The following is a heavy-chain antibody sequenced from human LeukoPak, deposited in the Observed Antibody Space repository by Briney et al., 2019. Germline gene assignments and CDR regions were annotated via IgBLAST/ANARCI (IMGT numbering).Heavy chain of an antibody. CDR3: VKTQTHFGDYRRDY. V-gene: IGHV3-21*04. CDR2: ISSGGSYK. J-gene: IGHJ4*02. D-gene: IGHD4-17*01. Sequence: GGSLRLSCAASRFTFSSYSMNWVRQAPGKGLEWVSSISSGGSYKYYADSVKGRFTISRDNSRNTLYLQMNSLRAEDTAVYYCVKTQTHFGDYRRDYWGQGTLVTVSS. CDR1: RFTFSSYS.